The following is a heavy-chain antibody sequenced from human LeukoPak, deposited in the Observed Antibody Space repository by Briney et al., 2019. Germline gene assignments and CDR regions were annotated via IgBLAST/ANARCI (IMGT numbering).Heavy chain of an antibody. CDR3: AKLPDIVLVVYAWYFDL. CDR2: ISGSGGST. J-gene: IGHJ2*01. Sequence: GGSRRLSCAASGFTFSRYAMSWVRQAPGKGLEWVSAISGSGGSTYYADSVKGRFTISRDNSKNTLYLQMNSLRAEDTAVYYCAKLPDIVLVVYAWYFDLWGRGTLVTVSS. CDR1: GFTFSRYA. V-gene: IGHV3-23*01. D-gene: IGHD2-8*02.